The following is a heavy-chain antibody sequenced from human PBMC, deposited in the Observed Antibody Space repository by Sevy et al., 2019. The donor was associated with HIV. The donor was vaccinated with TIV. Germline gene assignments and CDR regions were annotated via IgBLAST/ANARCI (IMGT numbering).Heavy chain of an antibody. CDR3: ARRQQVTILVFIGGRYFDF. Sequence: GGSLRLSCAASGFTFSSYWMTWVRQAPGKGLEWVADIKQDGSGKYYAESVKGRFTISRDNARNSLYLQMESLRAEDTAVYYCARRQQVTILVFIGGRYFDFWGQGTLVTVSS. D-gene: IGHD3-3*01. CDR1: GFTFSSYW. J-gene: IGHJ4*02. V-gene: IGHV3-7*01. CDR2: IKQDGSGK.